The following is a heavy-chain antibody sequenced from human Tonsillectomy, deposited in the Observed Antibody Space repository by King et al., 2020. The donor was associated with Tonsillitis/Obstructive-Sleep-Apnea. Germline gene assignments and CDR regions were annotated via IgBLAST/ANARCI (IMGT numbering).Heavy chain of an antibody. D-gene: IGHD4-17*01. J-gene: IGHJ6*03. CDR2: ISYDGSNK. CDR3: AKDPYGYGDFYYYYYYMDV. Sequence: VQLVESGGGVVQPGRSLRLSCAASGFTFSSYGMHWVRQAPGKGLEWEAVISYDGSNKYYADSVKGRFTISRDNSKNTLYLQMNSLRAEDTAVYYCAKDPYGYGDFYYYYYYMDVWGKGTTVTVSS. CDR1: GFTFSSYG. V-gene: IGHV3-30*18.